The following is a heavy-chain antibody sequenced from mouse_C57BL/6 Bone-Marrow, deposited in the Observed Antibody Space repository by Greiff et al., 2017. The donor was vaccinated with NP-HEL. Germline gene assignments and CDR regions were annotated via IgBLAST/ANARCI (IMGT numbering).Heavy chain of an antibody. CDR1: GFTFSDYY. CDR3: ARRLITTVVATDYYAMDY. V-gene: IGHV5-12*01. Sequence: EVKLMESGGGLVQPGGSLKLSCAASGFTFSDYYMYWVRQTPEKRLEWVAYISNGGGSTYYPDTVKGRFTISRDNAKNTLYLQMSRLKSEDTAMYYCARRLITTVVATDYYAMDYWGQGTSVTVSS. CDR2: ISNGGGST. D-gene: IGHD1-1*01. J-gene: IGHJ4*01.